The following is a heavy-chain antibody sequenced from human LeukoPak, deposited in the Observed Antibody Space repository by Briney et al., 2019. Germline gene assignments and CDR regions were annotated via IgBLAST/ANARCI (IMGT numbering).Heavy chain of an antibody. D-gene: IGHD3-22*01. J-gene: IGHJ2*01. Sequence: GGSLRLSCAASGFTFSSYSMNWVRQAPGKGLEWVSSISSSSSYIYYADSVKGRFTISRDNAKNSLYLQMNSLRAEDTAVYYCARDFFSSGSGLWYFDLWGRGTLVTVFS. CDR2: ISSSSSYI. CDR3: ARDFFSSGSGLWYFDL. V-gene: IGHV3-21*01. CDR1: GFTFSSYS.